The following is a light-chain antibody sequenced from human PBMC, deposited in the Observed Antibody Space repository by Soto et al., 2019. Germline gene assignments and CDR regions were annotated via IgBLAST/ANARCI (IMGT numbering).Light chain of an antibody. CDR1: SNDIGYYNY. CDR3: SSYTPTSSVL. J-gene: IGLJ3*02. Sequence: LTQPASVSGSPGQSITISCTGTSNDIGYYNYVSWYQQHPAKAPKLMIYEVRNRPSGISNRFSGSKSGNTASLTISGLQAEDEADYYCSSYTPTSSVLFGGGTKATVL. V-gene: IGLV2-14*01. CDR2: EVR.